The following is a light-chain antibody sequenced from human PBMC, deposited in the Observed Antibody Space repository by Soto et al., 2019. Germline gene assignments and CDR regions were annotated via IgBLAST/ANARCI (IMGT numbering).Light chain of an antibody. J-gene: IGLJ1*01. CDR1: SSDVGDNNY. Sequence: QSALTQPASVSGSPGQSITISCTGTSSDVGDNNYVSWYQQHPGKAPKLMIYDVTHRPSGISNRFSGSKSGNTASLPISGLQAEDEADYYCSSYTSRSTLYVFGTGTKLTVL. V-gene: IGLV2-14*01. CDR3: SSYTSRSTLYV. CDR2: DVT.